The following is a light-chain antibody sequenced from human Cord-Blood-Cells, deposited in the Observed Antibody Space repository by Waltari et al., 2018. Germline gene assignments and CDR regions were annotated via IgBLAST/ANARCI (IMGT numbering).Light chain of an antibody. V-gene: IGKV1-39*01. CDR1: QSISSY. CDR3: QQSYSTPLLT. Sequence: DIQMTQSPSSLSASVGDRVTITSRASQSISSYLNWYQQKPCKAPKLLIYAASSLQSGVPSRFSGSGSGTDFTLTISSLQPEDFATYYCQQSYSTPLLTFVGGTKVEIK. CDR2: AAS. J-gene: IGKJ4*01.